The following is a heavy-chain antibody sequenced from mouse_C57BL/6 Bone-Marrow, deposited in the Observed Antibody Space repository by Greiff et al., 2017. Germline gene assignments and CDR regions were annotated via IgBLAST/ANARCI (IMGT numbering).Heavy chain of an antibody. CDR2: IWSGGST. CDR1: GFSLTSYG. J-gene: IGHJ4*01. V-gene: IGHV2-2*01. CDR3: ATYAMDY. Sequence: VQLQQSGPGLVQPSQSLSITCTVSGFSLTSYGVHWVRQSPGKGLEWLGVIWSGGSTDYYAAFISSLSISKDNSKSQVFFKMNSLQAADTAIYYCATYAMDYWGQGTSVTVSS.